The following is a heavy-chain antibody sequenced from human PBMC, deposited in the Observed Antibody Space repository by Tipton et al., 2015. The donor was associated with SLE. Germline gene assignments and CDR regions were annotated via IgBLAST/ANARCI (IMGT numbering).Heavy chain of an antibody. Sequence: TLSLTCAVYGGSFSGYYWSWIRQPPGKGLEWIGEINHSGGTNYNPSLKSRVTISIDTSKNQCSLKLSSVTAADTAVYYCAREPVYYYYYMDVWGKGTTVTVSS. V-gene: IGHV4-34*01. J-gene: IGHJ6*03. CDR1: GGSFSGYY. CDR2: INHSGGT. CDR3: AREPVYYYYYMDV.